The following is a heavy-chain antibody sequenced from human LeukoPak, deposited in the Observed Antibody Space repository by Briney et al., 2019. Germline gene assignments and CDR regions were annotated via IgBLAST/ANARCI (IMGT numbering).Heavy chain of an antibody. J-gene: IGHJ4*02. CDR3: ARGPFTPYYYDSSGYYYDFDY. D-gene: IGHD3-22*01. V-gene: IGHV1-2*02. CDR1: GYTFTDYY. Sequence: ASVKVSCKASGYTFTDYYMHWVRQAPGQGLEWMGWINPNSGDTNYAQKFQGRVTMTRDTSISTAYMELSSLRSEDTAVYYCARGPFTPYYYDSSGYYYDFDYWGQGTLVTVSS. CDR2: INPNSGDT.